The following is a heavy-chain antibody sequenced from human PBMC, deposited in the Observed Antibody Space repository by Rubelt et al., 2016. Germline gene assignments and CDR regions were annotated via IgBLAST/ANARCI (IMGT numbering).Heavy chain of an antibody. CDR1: GFTFSSYG. J-gene: IGHJ1*01. Sequence: QVQLVESGGGVVPPGGSLRLSCAASGFTFSSYGMHWVRQAPGKGLEWVAFIRYDGSNKYYADSVEGRFTIARDKCKNTLDLQMNSRRAEDTAVYYCAKPARLDYGINAEYFQHWGQGTLVTVSS. D-gene: IGHD4-17*01. CDR3: AKPARLDYGINAEYFQH. CDR2: IRYDGSNK. V-gene: IGHV3-30*02.